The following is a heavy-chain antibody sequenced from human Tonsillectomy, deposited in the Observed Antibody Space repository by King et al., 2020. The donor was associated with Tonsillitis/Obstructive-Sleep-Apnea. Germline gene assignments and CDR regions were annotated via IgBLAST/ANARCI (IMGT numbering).Heavy chain of an antibody. J-gene: IGHJ3*02. D-gene: IGHD2-2*01. CDR3: AQVGYCSSISCDIGHAFDI. Sequence: TLKESGPTLVKPTQTLTLTCTFSGFSLSTSGVGVGWIRQPPGKALEWLVLIYWDDDKRYSPSLKSRLTITKDTSKNQVVLTMTKMDPVDTATYYCAQVGYCSSISCDIGHAFDIWGQGTMVTVSS. CDR1: GFSLSTSGVG. V-gene: IGHV2-5*02. CDR2: IYWDDDK.